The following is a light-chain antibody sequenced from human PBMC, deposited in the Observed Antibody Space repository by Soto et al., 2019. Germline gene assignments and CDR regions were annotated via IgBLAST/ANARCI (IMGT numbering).Light chain of an antibody. J-gene: IGKJ1*01. Sequence: EIVLTQSPGTLSLSPGERATLSCRSSQSVSSNYLAWYQQKPDQAPRLVIYDVSGRAIGIPDRFSGSGSGTDFPLNISRLEPEDFAVYYCQQYVSTPTFGQGTKVESK. CDR2: DVS. CDR1: QSVSSNY. CDR3: QQYVSTPT. V-gene: IGKV3-20*01.